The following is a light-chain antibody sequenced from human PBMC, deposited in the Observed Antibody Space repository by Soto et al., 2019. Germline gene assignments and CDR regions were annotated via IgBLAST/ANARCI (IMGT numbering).Light chain of an antibody. CDR3: QQYGSSLWA. Sequence: EIVLTQSPGTLSLSPGDRATLSCRASQSVIGTYLAWYQQKPGQPPRLLIYGESIRATGIPDRFSGSGTGTDFTLTVSRLEREAFGMYYWQQYGSSLWACGRGPKVEI. CDR1: QSVIGTY. CDR2: GES. J-gene: IGKJ1*01. V-gene: IGKV3-20*01.